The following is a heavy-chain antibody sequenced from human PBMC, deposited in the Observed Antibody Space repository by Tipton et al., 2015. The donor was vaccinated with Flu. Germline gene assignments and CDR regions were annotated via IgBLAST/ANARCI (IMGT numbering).Heavy chain of an antibody. CDR3: ARGGSRLGTPQYYYYYYGMDA. CDR1: GGSFSGYY. CDR2: INHSGST. J-gene: IGHJ6*02. Sequence: TLSLTCAVYGGSFSGYYWSWIRQPPGKGLEWIGEINHSGSTNYNPSLKSRVTISVDTSKNQFSLKLSSVTAADTAVYYCARGGSRLGTPQYYYYYYGMDAWGQGTTVTVSS. V-gene: IGHV4-34*01. D-gene: IGHD1-14*01.